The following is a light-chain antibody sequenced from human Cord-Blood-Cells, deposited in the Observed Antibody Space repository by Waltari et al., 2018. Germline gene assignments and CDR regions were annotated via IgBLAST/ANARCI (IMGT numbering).Light chain of an antibody. J-gene: IGLJ2*01. CDR2: SNN. CDR3: AAWDDSLNGVV. CDR1: SSNIGRNT. V-gene: IGLV1-44*01. Sequence: QSVLTQPPSASGTPGQRVTISCSGSSSNIGRNTVNWYQQLPGTAPKLLIFSNNQRPSVVPDRCSGSKSGTSASLAISGLQSEDEADYYCAAWDDSLNGVVFGGGTKLTVL.